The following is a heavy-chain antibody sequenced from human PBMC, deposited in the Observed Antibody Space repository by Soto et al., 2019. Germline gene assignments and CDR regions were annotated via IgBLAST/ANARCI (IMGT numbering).Heavy chain of an antibody. CDR2: VAYNGDP. CDR3: AKTRGTTVPGGTRTFDF. V-gene: IGHV3-23*01. Sequence: GGSLRLSREASGFTFSNYAMTWVRQAPGKGLEWVSTVAYNGDPYSPDSVRGRFTISRDNSRNTVTLQMTSLRAEDTAVYFCAKTRGTTVPGGTRTFDFWGQGALVTVSS. D-gene: IGHD1-1*01. J-gene: IGHJ4*02. CDR1: GFTFSNYA.